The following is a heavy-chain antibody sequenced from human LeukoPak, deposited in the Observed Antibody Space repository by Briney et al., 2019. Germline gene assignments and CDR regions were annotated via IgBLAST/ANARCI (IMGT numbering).Heavy chain of an antibody. J-gene: IGHJ4*02. V-gene: IGHV3-33*01. CDR1: GFTFSSYG. CDR3: ARVPRMGVVTIDY. D-gene: IGHD4-23*01. CDR2: IWYDGSNK. Sequence: GGSLRLSCAASGFTFSSYGMHWVRQAPGKGLEWVAVIWYDGSNKYYADSVKGRFTISRDNSKNTLYLQMNSLRAEDTAVYYCARVPRMGVVTIDYWGQGTLVTVSS.